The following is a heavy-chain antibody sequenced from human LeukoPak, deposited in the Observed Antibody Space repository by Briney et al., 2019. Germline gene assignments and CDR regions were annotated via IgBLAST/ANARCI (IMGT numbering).Heavy chain of an antibody. CDR2: ISGSGGGT. D-gene: IGHD2-2*01. V-gene: IGHV3-23*01. Sequence: AGSLRLSCAASGFTFSSYAMSWVRQAPGKGLEWVSAISGSGGGTFYADSVKGRFTISRDNSMNTLYLQINSLRADDTAVYYCARRTSSTSYLDYWGQGTLVTVSS. CDR3: ARRTSSTSYLDY. CDR1: GFTFSSYA. J-gene: IGHJ4*02.